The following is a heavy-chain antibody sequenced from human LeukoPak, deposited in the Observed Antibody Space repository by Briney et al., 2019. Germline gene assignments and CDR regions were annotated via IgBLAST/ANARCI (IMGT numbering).Heavy chain of an antibody. CDR2: INHSGST. CDR1: GGSFSGYY. J-gene: IGHJ5*02. D-gene: IGHD2-2*01. Sequence: PSETLSLTCAVYGGSFSGYYWSWIRQPPGKGLEWIGEINHSGSTNYNPSLKSRVTISVDTSKNQFSLKLSSVTAADTAVYYCARDIDCSSTSCYHRWFDPWGQGTLVTVSS. V-gene: IGHV4-34*01. CDR3: ARDIDCSSTSCYHRWFDP.